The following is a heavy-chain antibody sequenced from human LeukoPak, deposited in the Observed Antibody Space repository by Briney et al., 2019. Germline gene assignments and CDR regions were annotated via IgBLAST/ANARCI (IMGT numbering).Heavy chain of an antibody. CDR2: IYYSGSA. CDR3: ARGAIREFDP. CDR1: GGSISSYY. V-gene: IGHV4-59*01. J-gene: IGHJ5*02. Sequence: SETLSLTCTVSGGSISSYYWSWIRHPPGKGLEWIGYIYYSGSANYNPSLKSRVTISVDTSKNQFSLKLSSVTAADTAVYYCARGAIREFDPWGQGTLVTVSS. D-gene: IGHD3-9*01.